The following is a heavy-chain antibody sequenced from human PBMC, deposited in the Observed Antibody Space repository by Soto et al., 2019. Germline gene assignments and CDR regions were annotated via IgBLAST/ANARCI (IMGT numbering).Heavy chain of an antibody. CDR3: ARGGGPYYYDSSGYYYVRSDAFDI. Sequence: GASVKVSCKASGGTFSSYAISWVRQAPGQGLEWMGGIIPIFGTANYAQKFQGRVTITADESTSTAYMELSSLRSEDTAVYYCARGGGPYYYDSSGYYYVRSDAFDIWGQGTMVTVSS. CDR2: IIPIFGTA. CDR1: GGTFSSYA. J-gene: IGHJ3*02. V-gene: IGHV1-69*13. D-gene: IGHD3-22*01.